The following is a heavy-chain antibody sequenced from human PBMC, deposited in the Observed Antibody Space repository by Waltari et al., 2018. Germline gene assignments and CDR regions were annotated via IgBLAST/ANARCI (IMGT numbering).Heavy chain of an antibody. D-gene: IGHD6-13*01. CDR3: ARRIAAAGPGWFDP. CDR1: GGSISSSSYY. Sequence: QLQLQESGPGLVKPSETLSLTCTVSGGSISSSSYYWGWIRQPPGKGLEWIGSFYYSGSTYYTPSLKSRVTISVDTSKNQFSLKLSSVTAADTAVYYCARRIAAAGPGWFDPWGQGTLVTVSS. CDR2: FYYSGST. J-gene: IGHJ5*02. V-gene: IGHV4-39*01.